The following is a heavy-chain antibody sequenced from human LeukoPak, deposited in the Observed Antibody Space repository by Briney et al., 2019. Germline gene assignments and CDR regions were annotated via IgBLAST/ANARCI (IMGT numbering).Heavy chain of an antibody. CDR2: MNPNSGNT. V-gene: IGHV1-8*03. J-gene: IGHJ4*02. D-gene: IGHD1-26*01. Sequence: GASVKVSCKASGYTFTSSDINWVRQATGQGLEWMGWMNPNSGNTGYAQKFQGRVTITRNTSISTAYMELSSLRSEDTAVYYCAILGGATAYFDYWGQGTLVTVSS. CDR1: GYTFTSSD. CDR3: AILGGATAYFDY.